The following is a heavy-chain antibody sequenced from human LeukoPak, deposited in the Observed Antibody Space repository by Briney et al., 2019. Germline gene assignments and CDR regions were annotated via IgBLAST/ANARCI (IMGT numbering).Heavy chain of an antibody. D-gene: IGHD3-10*02. Sequence: SETLSLTCTVSGGSISSYYWSWIRQPPGKGLEWIAYIYYRGSTNYNPSLKSRVTISVDTSKNQFSLKLSSVTAADTAVYYCARDRGLTTSGGVGFDYWGQGTLVTVSS. CDR1: GGSISSYY. V-gene: IGHV4-59*01. CDR2: IYYRGST. CDR3: ARDRGLTTSGGVGFDY. J-gene: IGHJ4*02.